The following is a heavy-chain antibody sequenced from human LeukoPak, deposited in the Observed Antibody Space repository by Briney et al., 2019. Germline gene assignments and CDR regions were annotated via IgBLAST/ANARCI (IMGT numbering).Heavy chain of an antibody. V-gene: IGHV4-61*02. CDR1: GGSNNSGSYY. CDR3: ARASYSYDINGWVPFDY. Sequence: SETLSLTCSVSGGSNNSGSYYWTWIRQPAGKGLEWIGRIYTSGSTNYNPSLKSRVTISGDTSKNQFSLRLSSVTAADTAVYYCARASYSYDINGWVPFDYWGQGTLVTVSS. D-gene: IGHD3-22*01. J-gene: IGHJ4*02. CDR2: IYTSGST.